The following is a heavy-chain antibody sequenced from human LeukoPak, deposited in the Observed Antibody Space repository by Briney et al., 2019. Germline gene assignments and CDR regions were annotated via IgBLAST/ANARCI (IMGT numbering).Heavy chain of an antibody. D-gene: IGHD3-10*01. V-gene: IGHV1-18*01. CDR3: ARELYGRFEY. Sequence: ASVKVSCTASGYTFATYGISWVRQAPGQGPEWMGWINPYNGNTKYAQNLQGRVTMTTDTSTSTAYIELRSLRSDDTAVYYCARELYGRFEYWGQGTLVTVSS. CDR2: INPYNGNT. CDR1: GYTFATYG. J-gene: IGHJ4*02.